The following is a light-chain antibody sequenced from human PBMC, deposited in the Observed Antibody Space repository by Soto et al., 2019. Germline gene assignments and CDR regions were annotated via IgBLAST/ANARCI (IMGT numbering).Light chain of an antibody. Sequence: EIVMTQSPAALSVSPGERATLSCRAGQSVGSNLAWYQQKPGQAPRLLIYGASTRATGIPARFSGSGSGTEFTLTISSLQSEDFAVYYCQQYNNWLALSFGGGTTVEIK. V-gene: IGKV3-15*01. J-gene: IGKJ4*01. CDR1: QSVGSN. CDR3: QQYNNWLALS. CDR2: GAS.